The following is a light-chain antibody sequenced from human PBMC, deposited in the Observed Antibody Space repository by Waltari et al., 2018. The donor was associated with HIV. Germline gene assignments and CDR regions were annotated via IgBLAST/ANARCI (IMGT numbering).Light chain of an antibody. CDR2: EVT. J-gene: IGLJ2*01. V-gene: IGLV2-14*01. CDR1: SSDIGYYDY. Sequence: PPASVSGSPGQSIVLPCTGSSSDIGYYDYVSWYQQYPGQAPKALIYEVTSRPSGTSSRFSGSKSATTAFLAISKLQTDDEADYFCSSYTRRGTVVFGGGTRLTVL. CDR3: SSYTRRGTVV.